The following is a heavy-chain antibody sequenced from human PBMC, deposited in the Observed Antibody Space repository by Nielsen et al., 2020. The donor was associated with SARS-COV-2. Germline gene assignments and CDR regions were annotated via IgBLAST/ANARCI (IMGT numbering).Heavy chain of an antibody. CDR1: GGSISSSNW. CDR3: ARAYPYNWNVVVKYYYYGMDV. J-gene: IGHJ6*02. V-gene: IGHV4-4*02. Sequence: SETLSLTCAVSGGSISSSNWWSWVRQPPGKGLEWIGEIYHSGSTNYNPSLKSRVTISVDKSKNQFSLKLSSVTAADTAVYYCARAYPYNWNVVVKYYYYGMDVWGQGTTVTVSS. D-gene: IGHD1-1*01. CDR2: IYHSGST.